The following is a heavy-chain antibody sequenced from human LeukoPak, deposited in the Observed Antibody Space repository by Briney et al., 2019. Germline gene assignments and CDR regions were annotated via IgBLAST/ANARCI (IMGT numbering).Heavy chain of an antibody. CDR2: ISGSGGST. Sequence: GGSLRLSCAASGFTFDDYAMHWVRQAPGKGLEWVSAISGSGGSTYYADSVKGRFTISRDNSKNTLYLQMNSLRAEDTAVYYCAKGLRITIFGVVIAFDYWGQGTLVTVSS. D-gene: IGHD3-3*01. J-gene: IGHJ4*02. CDR3: AKGLRITIFGVVIAFDY. CDR1: GFTFDDYA. V-gene: IGHV3-23*01.